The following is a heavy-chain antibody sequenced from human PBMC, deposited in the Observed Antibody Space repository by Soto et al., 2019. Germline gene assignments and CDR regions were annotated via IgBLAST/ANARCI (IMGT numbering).Heavy chain of an antibody. CDR3: ASLTSNNPGY. D-gene: IGHD7-27*01. Sequence: QLQLQESGPGLVKPSETLSLTCTVSGGSISSSSYYWGWIRQPPGKGLEWIGSIYYSGSTYYNPSLNSRVTISVHTSQNQFSQKLSPVTAAETGVYYGASLTSNNPGYWGQGTLVTVSS. J-gene: IGHJ4*02. CDR1: GGSISSSSYY. CDR2: IYYSGST. V-gene: IGHV4-39*01.